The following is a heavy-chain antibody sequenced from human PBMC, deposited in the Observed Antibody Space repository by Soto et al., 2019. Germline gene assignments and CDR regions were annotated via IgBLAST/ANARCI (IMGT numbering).Heavy chain of an antibody. Sequence: DVQLVESGGGLIQPGESLRLSCAAFGLTISGKKYVAWVRQAPGKGLEWVSALYDVDGSFYADSVTGRFTTSSDSSKTTVYLQMNDLRHDDTAVYYCATWHERKHAFDVWGQGPTVTISS. V-gene: IGHV3-53*01. D-gene: IGHD1-1*01. CDR3: ATWHERKHAFDV. J-gene: IGHJ3*01. CDR2: LYDVDGS. CDR1: GLTISGKKY.